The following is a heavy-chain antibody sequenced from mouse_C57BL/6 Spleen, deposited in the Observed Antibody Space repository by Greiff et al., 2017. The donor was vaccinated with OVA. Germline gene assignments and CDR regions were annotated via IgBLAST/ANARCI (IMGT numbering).Heavy chain of an antibody. CDR2: ISSGSSTI. D-gene: IGHD2-5*01. Sequence: EVQRVESGGGLVKPGGSLKLSCAASGFTFSDYGMHWVRQAPEKGLEWVAYISSGSSTIYYADTVKGRFTISRDNAKNTLFLQMTSLRSEDTAMYYCARVGSNPFAYWGQGTLVTVSA. V-gene: IGHV5-17*01. CDR3: ARVGSNPFAY. J-gene: IGHJ3*01. CDR1: GFTFSDYG.